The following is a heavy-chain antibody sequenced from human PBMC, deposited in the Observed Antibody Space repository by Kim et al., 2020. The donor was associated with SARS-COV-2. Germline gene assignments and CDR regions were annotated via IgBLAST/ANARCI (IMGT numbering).Heavy chain of an antibody. V-gene: IGHV4-59*01. J-gene: IGHJ4*02. D-gene: IGHD6-19*01. Sequence: YSPSPKSRVTISVDTSKNQFSLKLSSVTAADTAIYYCASILFSSGWYVLDYWGQGTLVTVSS. CDR3: ASILFSSGWYVLDY.